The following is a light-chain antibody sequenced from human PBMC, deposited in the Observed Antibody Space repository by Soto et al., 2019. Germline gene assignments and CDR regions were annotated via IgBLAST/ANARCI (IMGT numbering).Light chain of an antibody. CDR1: SSDVGRYNF. J-gene: IGLJ2*01. Sequence: QAVVTQPPSASGSPGQSVTISCTGTSSDVGRYNFVSWYQQHPGKAPKLLIYEVTKRPSGVPDRFSGSKSGNTASLTVSGLQAEDEGDYYCGSYAGGNNVVVFGGGTKLTVL. CDR2: EVT. CDR3: GSYAGGNNVVV. V-gene: IGLV2-8*01.